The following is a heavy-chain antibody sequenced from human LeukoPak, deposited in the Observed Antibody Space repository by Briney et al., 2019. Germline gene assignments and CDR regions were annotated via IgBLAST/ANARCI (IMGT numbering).Heavy chain of an antibody. CDR3: ATESSGSYSFDY. CDR2: FDPEDGET. D-gene: IGHD1-26*01. Sequence: GASVKVSCKVSGYTLTELSMHWVRQAPGKGLGWMGGFDPEDGETIYAQKFQGRVTMTEDTSTDTAYMELSSLRSEDTAVYYCATESSGSYSFDYWGQGTLVTVSS. J-gene: IGHJ4*02. V-gene: IGHV1-24*01. CDR1: GYTLTELS.